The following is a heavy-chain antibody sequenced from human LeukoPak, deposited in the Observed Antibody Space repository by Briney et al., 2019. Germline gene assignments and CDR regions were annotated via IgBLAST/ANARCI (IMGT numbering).Heavy chain of an antibody. CDR1: GGTFSSYA. D-gene: IGHD3-10*01. J-gene: IGHJ6*03. CDR2: IIPIFGTA. Sequence: SVKVSCKASGGTFSSYAISWVRQAPGQGLEWMEGIIPIFGTANYAQKFQGRVTITTDESTSTAYMELSSLRSEDTAVYYCARANYYGSGSLFYYYYMDVWGKGTTVTVSS. V-gene: IGHV1-69*05. CDR3: ARANYYGSGSLFYYYYMDV.